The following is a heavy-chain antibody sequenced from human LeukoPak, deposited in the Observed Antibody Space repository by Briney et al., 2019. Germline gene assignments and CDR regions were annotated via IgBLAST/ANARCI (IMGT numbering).Heavy chain of an antibody. V-gene: IGHV1-69*13. J-gene: IGHJ4*02. CDR3: VSVKGESGDYDRSHFDY. Sequence: SVKVSCKASGGTFSSYAISWVRQAPGQGPEWMGGIIPIFGTANYAQKFQGRVTITADESTSTAYMDLKKLRSEDTGVYYCVSVKGESGDYDRSHFDYWGQGTLVTVSS. CDR2: IIPIFGTA. CDR1: GGTFSSYA. D-gene: IGHD3-22*01.